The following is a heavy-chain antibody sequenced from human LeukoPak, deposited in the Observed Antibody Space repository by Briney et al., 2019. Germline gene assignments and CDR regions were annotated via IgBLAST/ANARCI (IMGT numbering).Heavy chain of an antibody. V-gene: IGHV3-7*03. CDR3: ARDQYDTWSRRGNFDS. J-gene: IGHJ4*02. CDR1: GFTFSSYA. Sequence: GGSLRLSCAASGFTFSSYAMSWVRQAPGKGLEWVANIKLDGSEKNYVDSVKGRFTISRDNTKNSLYLQMNSLRAEDTAVFYCARDQYDTWSRRGNFDSWGQGTLVTVSS. D-gene: IGHD3-3*01. CDR2: IKLDGSEK.